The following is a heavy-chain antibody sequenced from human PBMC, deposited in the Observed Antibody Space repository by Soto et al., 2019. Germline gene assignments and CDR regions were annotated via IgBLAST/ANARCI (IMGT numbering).Heavy chain of an antibody. J-gene: IGHJ6*02. D-gene: IGHD6-13*01. CDR3: ARGIAAAGTYYYHGMDV. Sequence: SCKASGYTFTSYAMSWVRQAPGKGLEWVSVISDSGGTTYYADSVKGRFTISRDNSKTTLYLQMNSLRAEDTALYYCARGIAAAGTYYYHGMDVWGQGTTVTVSS. CDR2: ISDSGGTT. CDR1: GYTFTSYA. V-gene: IGHV3-23*01.